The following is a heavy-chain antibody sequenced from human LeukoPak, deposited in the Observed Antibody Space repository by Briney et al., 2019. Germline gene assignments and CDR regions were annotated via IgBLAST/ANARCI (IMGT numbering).Heavy chain of an antibody. Sequence: SETLFLTCTVSGGSISSYYWSWIRQPPGKGLEWIGYIYYSGSTNYNLSLKSRVTISVDTSKNQFSLKLSSVTAADTAVYYCASSMYSSSWPFDYWGQGALVTVSS. CDR1: GGSISSYY. J-gene: IGHJ4*02. CDR2: IYYSGST. D-gene: IGHD6-13*01. CDR3: ASSMYSSSWPFDY. V-gene: IGHV4-59*01.